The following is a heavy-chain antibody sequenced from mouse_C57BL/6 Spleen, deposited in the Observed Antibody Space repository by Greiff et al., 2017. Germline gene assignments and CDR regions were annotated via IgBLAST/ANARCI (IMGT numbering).Heavy chain of an antibody. CDR3: ARYYYGSSYSFAY. Sequence: VQLKESGAELVKPGASVKLSCIASGFNIKDYYMHWVKQRTEQGLEWIGRIDPEDGETKYAPKFQGKATITADTSSNTAYLQLSSLTSEDTAVYYCARYYYGSSYSFAYWGQGTLVTVSA. D-gene: IGHD1-1*01. CDR1: GFNIKDYY. V-gene: IGHV14-2*01. J-gene: IGHJ3*01. CDR2: IDPEDGET.